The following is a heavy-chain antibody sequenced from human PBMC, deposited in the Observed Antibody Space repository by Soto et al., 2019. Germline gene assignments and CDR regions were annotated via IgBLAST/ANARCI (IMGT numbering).Heavy chain of an antibody. CDR1: GYTFTSYY. D-gene: IGHD6-13*01. J-gene: IGHJ6*02. Sequence: ASVKVSCKASGYTFTSYYMHWVRQAPGQGLEWMGIINPSGGSTSYAQKLQGRVTMTRDTSTSTVYMELSSLRSEDTAVYYCARGVAAAGTVYYYGMDVWGQGTTVTVSS. CDR2: INPSGGST. V-gene: IGHV1-46*03. CDR3: ARGVAAAGTVYYYGMDV.